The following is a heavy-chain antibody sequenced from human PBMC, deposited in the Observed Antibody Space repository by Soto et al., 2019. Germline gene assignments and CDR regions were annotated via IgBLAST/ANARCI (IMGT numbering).Heavy chain of an antibody. J-gene: IGHJ4*02. CDR2: IKEDGSEK. CDR3: GRATGADKEDY. CDR1: GFTFSSYW. D-gene: IGHD3-10*01. V-gene: IGHV3-7*04. Sequence: EVQLVESGGGLVQPGGSLRLSCAASGFTFSSYWMSWVRQAPGRGLEWVGNIKEDGSEKYYVDFVNGRFTVSRDNAKNSLYLQMSGLRAEDRAVYCCGRATGADKEDYWGRGTLVTVSS.